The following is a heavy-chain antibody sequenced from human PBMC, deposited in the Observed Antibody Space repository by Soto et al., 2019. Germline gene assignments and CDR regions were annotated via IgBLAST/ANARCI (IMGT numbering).Heavy chain of an antibody. Sequence: QVQLQESGPGLVKPSETLSLTCTVSGGSISSYYWSWIRQSPGKGLEWIGYLYYSGSTNFNPSLKSRVTISMDTSINQFSLNLSSVTAADTAIYYCAKVSSGYYSAMYVWGQGTTVTVSS. J-gene: IGHJ6*02. CDR1: GGSISSYY. V-gene: IGHV4-59*01. CDR2: LYYSGST. CDR3: AKVSSGYYSAMYV.